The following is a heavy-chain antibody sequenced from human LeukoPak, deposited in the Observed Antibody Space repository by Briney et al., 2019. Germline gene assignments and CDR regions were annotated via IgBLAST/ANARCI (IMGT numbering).Heavy chain of an antibody. J-gene: IGHJ5*02. CDR1: GYTFTSYG. V-gene: IGHV1-18*01. Sequence: SVKVCCKASGYTFTSYGISWVRQAPGQGLEWMGWISAYNGNTNYAQKLQGRVTMTTDTSTSTAYMELRSLRSDDTAVYYCARAAVAGNNWFDPWGQGTLVTVSS. CDR2: ISAYNGNT. CDR3: ARAAVAGNNWFDP. D-gene: IGHD6-19*01.